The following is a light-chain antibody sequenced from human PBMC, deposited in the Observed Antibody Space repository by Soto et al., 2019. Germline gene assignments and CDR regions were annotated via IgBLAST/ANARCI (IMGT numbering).Light chain of an antibody. CDR2: AAS. Sequence: DIQMTQSPSSLSASVGDRVTITCRASQSISSHLNWYQQKPGKAPKLLIYAASSLQSGVPSRFSGSGSGTDFTLTISSLQPEDCATYYCQQANSFPITFGQGTRLEI. CDR3: QQANSFPIT. CDR1: QSISSH. J-gene: IGKJ5*01. V-gene: IGKV1-39*01.